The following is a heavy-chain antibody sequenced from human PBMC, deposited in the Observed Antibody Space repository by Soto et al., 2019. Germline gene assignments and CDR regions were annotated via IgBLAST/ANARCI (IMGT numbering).Heavy chain of an antibody. Sequence: PPGQALEYVGETYKSATTYYHPSFESRVAIPVDTSKRQFPLNATSLTAADTAVYFCARGRHRLTRRCFPNWLDSWGQGALVTVS. D-gene: IGHD6-25*01. V-gene: IGHV4-30-4*01. CDR2: TYKSATT. CDR3: ARGRHRLTRRCFPNWLDS. J-gene: IGHJ5*01.